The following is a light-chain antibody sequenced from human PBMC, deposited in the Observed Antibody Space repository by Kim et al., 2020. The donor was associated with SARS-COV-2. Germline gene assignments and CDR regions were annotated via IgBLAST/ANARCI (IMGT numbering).Light chain of an antibody. V-gene: IGKV1-5*03. CDR1: QSISNW. CDR2: KTS. J-gene: IGKJ4*01. CDR3: QQYNSYST. Sequence: SASVGDRVTITCRPSQSISNWLAWYQKKPGKAPKLLIYKTSTLESWVPSRFSGSGSETEFTLTISTLQPDDFATYYCQQYNSYSTFGGGTKVDIK.